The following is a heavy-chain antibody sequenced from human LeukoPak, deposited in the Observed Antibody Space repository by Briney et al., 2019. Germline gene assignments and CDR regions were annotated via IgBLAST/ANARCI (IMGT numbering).Heavy chain of an antibody. CDR1: GGSISSYY. Sequence: SETLSLTCTVSGGSISSYYWSWIRQPPGKGLEWIGYIYYSGSTNYNPSLKSRVTISVDTSKNQFSLKLSSVTAADTAVYYCARDRASYGDYLFDYWGQGTLVTVSS. D-gene: IGHD4-17*01. CDR3: ARDRASYGDYLFDY. CDR2: IYYSGST. V-gene: IGHV4-59*01. J-gene: IGHJ4*02.